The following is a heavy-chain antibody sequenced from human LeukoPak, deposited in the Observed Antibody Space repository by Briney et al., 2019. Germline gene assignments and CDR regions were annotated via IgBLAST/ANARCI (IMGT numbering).Heavy chain of an antibody. V-gene: IGHV4-59*01. CDR1: GGSISSYY. J-gene: IGHJ2*01. Sequence: SETLSLTCTVSGGSISSYYWGWIRQPPGKGLEWIGYIYYSGSTNYNPSLKSRVTISVETSKNQFSLKLSSVTAADTAVYYCATLRSYFDYWYFDLWGRGTLVTVSS. CDR3: ATLRSYFDYWYFDL. D-gene: IGHD3-10*01. CDR2: IYYSGST.